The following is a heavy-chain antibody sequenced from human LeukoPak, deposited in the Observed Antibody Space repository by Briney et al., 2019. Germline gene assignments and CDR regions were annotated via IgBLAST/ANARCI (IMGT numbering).Heavy chain of an antibody. D-gene: IGHD3-22*01. CDR2: INPRGGST. J-gene: IGHJ4*02. CDR1: GYTFTIYY. Sequence: AAVKVSFKASGYTFTIYYMHWVRQAPGQGGEWMGIINPRGGSTSYAQKFQGRVTMTRDTSTSTVYMELSSLRSEDTAVYYCARDLTMDYYYDSSGYYHEGVDWGQGTLVTVSS. V-gene: IGHV1-46*01. CDR3: ARDLTMDYYYDSSGYYHEGVD.